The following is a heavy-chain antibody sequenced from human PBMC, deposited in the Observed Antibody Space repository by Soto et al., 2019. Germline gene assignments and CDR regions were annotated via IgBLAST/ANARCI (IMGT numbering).Heavy chain of an antibody. CDR3: SRDDYYDSSGYYSYFDY. V-gene: IGHV1-18*04. CDR2: ISAYNGNT. J-gene: IGHJ4*02. D-gene: IGHD3-22*01. Sequence: QVQLVQSGAEVKKPGDSVKVSCKASGYTFTSYGISWVRQAPGQGLEWMGWISAYNGNTNYAQKLQGRVTMTTDTSTSTAYMELRSLRSDDTVVYYCSRDDYYDSSGYYSYFDYWGQETLVTVSS. CDR1: GYTFTSYG.